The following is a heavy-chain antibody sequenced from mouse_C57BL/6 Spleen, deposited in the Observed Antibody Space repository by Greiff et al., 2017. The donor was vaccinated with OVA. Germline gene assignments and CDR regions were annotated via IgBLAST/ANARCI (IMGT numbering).Heavy chain of an antibody. CDR1: GFTFSSYG. J-gene: IGHJ1*03. CDR2: ISSGGSYT. Sequence: DVQLQESGGDLVKPGGSLKLSCAASGFTFSSYGMSWVRQTPDKRLEWVATISSGGSYTYYPDSVKGRFTISRDNAKNTLYLQMSSLKSEDTAMYYCARQGITTVVAPPSFDVWGTGTTVTVSS. V-gene: IGHV5-6*01. D-gene: IGHD1-1*01. CDR3: ARQGITTVVAPPSFDV.